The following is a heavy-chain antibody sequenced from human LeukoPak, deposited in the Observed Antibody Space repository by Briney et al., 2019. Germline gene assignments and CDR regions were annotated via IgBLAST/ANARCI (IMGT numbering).Heavy chain of an antibody. CDR2: IYSGGST. V-gene: IGHV3-53*01. CDR1: GFTVSSNY. D-gene: IGHD1-26*01. J-gene: IGHJ4*02. Sequence: GGSLRLSCAASGFTVSSNYMSWVRQAPGKGLEWVSVIYSGGSTYYADSVKGRFSISRDNARNSVYLQMNSLRVEDTAVYYCARDPVEWELLLDQWGQGTLVTVSS. CDR3: ARDPVEWELLLDQ.